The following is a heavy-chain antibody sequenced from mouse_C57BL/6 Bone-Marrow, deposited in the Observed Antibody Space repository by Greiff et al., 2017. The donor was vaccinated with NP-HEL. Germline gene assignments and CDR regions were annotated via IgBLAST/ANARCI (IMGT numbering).Heavy chain of an antibody. D-gene: IGHD1-1*02. Sequence: VQLQQPGAELVKPGASVKVSCKASGYTFTSYWMHWVKQRPGQGLEWIGRIYPCDSDTNYNQKFKGKATLTVDKSSSTAYMQLSSLTSEDSAVYYCAIYYYGSPYGYWGQGTTLTVSS. CDR3: AIYYYGSPYGY. V-gene: IGHV1-74*01. CDR2: IYPCDSDT. J-gene: IGHJ2*01. CDR1: GYTFTSYW.